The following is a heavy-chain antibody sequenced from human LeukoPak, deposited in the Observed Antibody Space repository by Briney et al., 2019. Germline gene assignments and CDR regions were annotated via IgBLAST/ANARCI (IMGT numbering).Heavy chain of an antibody. Sequence: GGSVRLSCVASGFTFSEDWMHWVRQAPGKGLAWVSHINRDGGLTNYADSVKGRFTISRDNARNTVYLQMSSLRVEDTAIYFCAREEHRLAEAGTSAFDLGGQGTLVTVSP. CDR2: INRDGGLT. V-gene: IGHV3-74*01. CDR1: GFTFSEDW. D-gene: IGHD6-13*01. CDR3: AREEHRLAEAGTSAFDL. J-gene: IGHJ3*01.